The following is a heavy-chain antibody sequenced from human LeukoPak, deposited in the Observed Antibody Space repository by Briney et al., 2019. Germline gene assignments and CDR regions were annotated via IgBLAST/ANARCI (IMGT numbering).Heavy chain of an antibody. CDR3: ARTSHYVDIAATIPYGIYYFDY. CDR2: MNPYSANT. J-gene: IGHJ4*02. Sequence: ASVKVSCKASGYTFTNYDIHWVRQATGQGLEWMGWMNPYSANTGYAQNFQGRLTITRNTSISTAFMELRSLRSDDTAVYYCARTSHYVDIAATIPYGIYYFDYWGQGTLVTVSS. V-gene: IGHV1-8*03. CDR1: GYTFTNYD. D-gene: IGHD5-12*01.